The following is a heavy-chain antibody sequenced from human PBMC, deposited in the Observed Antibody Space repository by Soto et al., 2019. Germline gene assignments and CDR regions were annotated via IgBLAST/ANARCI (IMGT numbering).Heavy chain of an antibody. Sequence: PGGSLRLSCAASGFTFSSYAVSWVRQAPGKGLEWVSGISGSGGSTYYADSVKGRFTISRDNSKNRLYLQMNSLRAEDTAVYYCAKHAGYNYGFLDYWGQGTLVTVSS. CDR3: AKHAGYNYGFLDY. CDR2: ISGSGGST. CDR1: GFTFSSYA. V-gene: IGHV3-23*01. D-gene: IGHD5-18*01. J-gene: IGHJ4*02.